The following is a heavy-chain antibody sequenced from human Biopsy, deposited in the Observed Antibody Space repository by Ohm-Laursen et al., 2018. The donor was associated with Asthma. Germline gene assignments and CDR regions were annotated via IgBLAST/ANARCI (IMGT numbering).Heavy chain of an antibody. V-gene: IGHV3-30-3*01. J-gene: IGHJ6*02. D-gene: IGHD1-1*01. Sequence: SLRLSCTASRFTYEMHWVRQAPGKGLEWVAVISYDGSSIYYADSVKGRFTISRGNSKNMLYLQMNSLRAEDTAVYYCARDLGTTRMDVWGQGTTVTVSS. CDR1: RFTYE. CDR2: ISYDGSSI. CDR3: ARDLGTTRMDV.